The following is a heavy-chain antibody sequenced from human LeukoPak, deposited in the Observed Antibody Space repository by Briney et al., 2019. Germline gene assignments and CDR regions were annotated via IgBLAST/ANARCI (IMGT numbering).Heavy chain of an antibody. CDR1: GFTVSNNY. V-gene: IGHV3-66*02. CDR3: ARALRYSGSYSHFDY. CDR2: IYSGGST. D-gene: IGHD1-26*01. Sequence: PGGSLRLSCAASGFTVSNNYMSWVRQAPGKGLEWVSVIYSGGSTYYADSVKGRFTISRDISKNALYLQMNSLTAEDTAVYYCARALRYSGSYSHFDYWGQGTLVTVSS. J-gene: IGHJ4*02.